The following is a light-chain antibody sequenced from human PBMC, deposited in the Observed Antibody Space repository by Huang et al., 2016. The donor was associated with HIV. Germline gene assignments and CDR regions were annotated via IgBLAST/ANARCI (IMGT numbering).Light chain of an antibody. CDR2: GAT. J-gene: IGKJ1*01. Sequence: EIVMTQSPATLSVSPGERATLSCRAGQSVSNNLAWYQQNPGQAPRRLIYGATTRATGIPARFRGSGSGTEFTLTISSLQSEDFAVYYCQQYNNWPRTFGQGTKVDIK. CDR3: QQYNNWPRT. CDR1: QSVSNN. V-gene: IGKV3-15*01.